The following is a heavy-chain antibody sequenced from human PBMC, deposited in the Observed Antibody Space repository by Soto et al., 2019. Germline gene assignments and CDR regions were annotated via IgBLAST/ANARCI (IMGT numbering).Heavy chain of an antibody. D-gene: IGHD2-21*02. J-gene: IGHJ3*02. CDR1: GFTFSSYE. Sequence: EVQLMESGGGLVQPGGSLRLSCAASGFTFSSYEMNWVRQAPGKGLEWVSYISSSGSTIYYADSVKGRFTISRDNAKNSLYLQMNSLRAEDTAVYYCARAGGYGVVVTALYDAFDIWGQGTMVTVSS. CDR2: ISSSGSTI. V-gene: IGHV3-48*03. CDR3: ARAGGYGVVVTALYDAFDI.